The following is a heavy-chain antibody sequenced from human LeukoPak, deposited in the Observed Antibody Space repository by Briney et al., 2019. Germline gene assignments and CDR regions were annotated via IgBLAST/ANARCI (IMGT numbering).Heavy chain of an antibody. CDR3: ARQFNDNGDYLGWFDP. CDR1: GTTISAFY. J-gene: IGHJ5*02. CDR2: IYTGWTT. D-gene: IGHD4-17*01. Sequence: PSETLSLTCTVSGTTISAFYWAWIRQSTGKGLEWIGYIYTGWTTNYNPSLYSRVTISVDTSKNQIFLKLRSVTAADTAVYFCARQFNDNGDYLGWFDPWGQGTLVTVSP. V-gene: IGHV4-4*09.